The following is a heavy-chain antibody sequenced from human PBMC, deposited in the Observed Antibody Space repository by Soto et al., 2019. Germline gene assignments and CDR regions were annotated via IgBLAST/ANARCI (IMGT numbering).Heavy chain of an antibody. D-gene: IGHD3-10*01. CDR2: INSDGSST. V-gene: IGHV3-74*01. CDR1: GFTFSSYW. CDR3: ARGLLWFGELLYDY. J-gene: IGHJ4*02. Sequence: GGSLRLSCAASGFTFSSYWMHWVRQAPGKGLVWVSRINSDGSSTSYADSVKGRFTISRDNAKNTLYLQMNSLRAEDTTVYYCARGLLWFGELLYDYWGQGTLVTVSS.